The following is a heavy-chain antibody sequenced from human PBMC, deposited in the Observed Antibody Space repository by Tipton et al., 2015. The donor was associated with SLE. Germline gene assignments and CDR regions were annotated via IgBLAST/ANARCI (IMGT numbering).Heavy chain of an antibody. J-gene: IGHJ3*02. V-gene: IGHV5-51*03. CDR2: IYPGDSDT. CDR3: ARRWELSGAFDI. CDR1: GYSFTTYW. Sequence: VQLVQSGAEMKKPGESLKISCKGSGYSFTTYWVGWVRQMPGKGLEWMGIIYPGDSDTRYSPSFQGQVTISADKSISTAYVQWSSLKASGTAMYYCARRWELSGAFDIWGQGTMVTVSS. D-gene: IGHD1-26*01.